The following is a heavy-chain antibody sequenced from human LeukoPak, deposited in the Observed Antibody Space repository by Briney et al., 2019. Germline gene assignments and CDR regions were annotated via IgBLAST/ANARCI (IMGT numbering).Heavy chain of an antibody. V-gene: IGHV4-4*07. D-gene: IGHD6-13*01. CDR3: ARQDVAAAGPYYFDY. J-gene: IGHJ4*02. CDR2: IYTSGST. CDR1: GGSISSYY. Sequence: PSETLSLTCTVSGGSISSYYWSWIRQPAGKGLEWIGRIYTSGSTNYNPSLKSRVTMSVDTSKNQFSLKLSSVTAADTAVYYCARQDVAAAGPYYFDYWGQGTLVTVSS.